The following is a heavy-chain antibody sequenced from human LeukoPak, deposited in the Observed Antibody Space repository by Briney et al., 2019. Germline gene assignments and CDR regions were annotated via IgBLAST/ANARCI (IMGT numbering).Heavy chain of an antibody. J-gene: IGHJ4*02. CDR2: IYYSGST. Sequence: SETLSLTCAVYGGSFSGYYWSWIRQSPGKGLEWIGYIYYSGSTYYNPSLKSRVTISVDTSKNQFSLKLSSVTAADTAVYYCARGDCSSTSCYDRYWGQGTLVTVSS. CDR1: GGSFSGYY. V-gene: IGHV4-34*09. CDR3: ARGDCSSTSCYDRY. D-gene: IGHD2-2*01.